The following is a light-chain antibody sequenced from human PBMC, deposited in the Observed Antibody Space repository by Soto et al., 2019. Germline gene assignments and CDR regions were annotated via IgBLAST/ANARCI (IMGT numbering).Light chain of an antibody. J-gene: IGKJ1*01. Sequence: EIVLTQSPGTLSLSPGERATLSCRASQSVSSNYLAWYQQKPGQPPRLLISDASSRATGIPDRFSGSGSGTDFTLTISSLQPEDFATYYCQQSYSTPRTFGQGTKVEIK. CDR3: QQSYSTPRT. CDR2: DAS. V-gene: IGKV3D-20*02. CDR1: QSVSSNY.